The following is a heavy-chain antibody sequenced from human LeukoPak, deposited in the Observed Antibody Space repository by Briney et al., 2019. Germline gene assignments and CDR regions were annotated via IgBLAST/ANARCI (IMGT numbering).Heavy chain of an antibody. J-gene: IGHJ4*02. CDR3: ARGFCTSTSCYGSY. V-gene: IGHV3-30*03. CDR2: ISSDGSNK. D-gene: IGHD2-2*01. Sequence: GRSLRLSCAASGLSFSFYGMHWVRQAPGKGLEWVAFISSDGSNKYYADSVRGRFTISRDNSKNTLSLQMNSLRAEDTAVYYCARGFCTSTSCYGSYWGQGTLVTVSS. CDR1: GLSFSFYG.